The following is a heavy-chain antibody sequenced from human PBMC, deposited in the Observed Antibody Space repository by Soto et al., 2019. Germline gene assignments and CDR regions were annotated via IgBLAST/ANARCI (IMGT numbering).Heavy chain of an antibody. D-gene: IGHD6-19*01. Sequence: GGSLRLSCSASGFTFGSYAMHWVRQAPGKGLEYVSAISSNGGSTYYADSVKGRFTISRDNSKNTLYLQMSSLRAEDTAVYYCVKDGKGWRLLEDQYYYYGMDVWGQGTTVTVSS. CDR1: GFTFGSYA. V-gene: IGHV3-64D*08. CDR2: ISSNGGST. CDR3: VKDGKGWRLLEDQYYYYGMDV. J-gene: IGHJ6*02.